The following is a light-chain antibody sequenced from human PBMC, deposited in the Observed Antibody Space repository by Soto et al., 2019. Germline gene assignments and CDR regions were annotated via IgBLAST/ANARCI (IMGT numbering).Light chain of an antibody. CDR3: QQYNSYWT. V-gene: IGKV1-5*03. CDR1: KNVINC. Sequence: DIRMTQSLSTLSASLGDRVTILCRASKNVINCLAWYQQKPGKAPNLLILKASNLESRVPSRFSGSGSGTVFSLTISSLQPDDFATYYCQQYNSYWTFGQGTKVVIK. J-gene: IGKJ1*01. CDR2: KAS.